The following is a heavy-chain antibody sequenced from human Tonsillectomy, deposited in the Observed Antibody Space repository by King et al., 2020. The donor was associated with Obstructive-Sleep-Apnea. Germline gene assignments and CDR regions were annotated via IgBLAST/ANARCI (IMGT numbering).Heavy chain of an antibody. Sequence: VQLVESGGDLVQPGGSLRLSCAASGFSVSSNYMSWVRQAPGKGLEWVSVIYSGGSTYYADSVKGRFTISRDNSKNTLDLQMSSLRAEDTAVYYCARGVGSSGPIRQYNWFDPWGQGTLVTVSS. CDR3: ARGVGSSGPIRQYNWFDP. CDR1: GFSVSSNY. V-gene: IGHV3-66*01. D-gene: IGHD6-13*01. CDR2: IYSGGST. J-gene: IGHJ5*02.